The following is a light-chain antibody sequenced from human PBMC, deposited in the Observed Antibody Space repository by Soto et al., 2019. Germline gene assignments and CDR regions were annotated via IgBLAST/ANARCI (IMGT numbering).Light chain of an antibody. CDR1: QRLLYGGNDWNY. J-gene: IGKJ2*01. CDR3: QQYYTTPQT. V-gene: IGKV4-1*01. CDR2: GAS. Sequence: DIVMTQSPDSLAVSLGERAAIDCKSSQRLLYGGNDWNYLAWYQHKPGQSPKVIMYGASTREAGVPDRFSGSGSGTHFTLTISSLQAEDVAVYYCQQYYTTPQTFGQGTKLEIK.